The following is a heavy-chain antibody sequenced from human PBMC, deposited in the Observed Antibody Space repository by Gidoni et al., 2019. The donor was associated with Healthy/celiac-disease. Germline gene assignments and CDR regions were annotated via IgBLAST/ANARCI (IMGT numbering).Heavy chain of an antibody. J-gene: IGHJ4*02. CDR2: IWYDGSNK. CDR1: GFTFSSYG. CDR3: ARDSGVEMAAYFDY. Sequence: QVQLVESGGGVVQPGRSLRLSCAASGFTFSSYGMHWVRQAPGKGLEWVAVIWYDGSNKYYADSVKGRFTISRDNSKNTLYLQMNSLRAEDTAVYYCARDSGVEMAAYFDYWGQGTLVTVSS. D-gene: IGHD6-19*01. V-gene: IGHV3-33*01.